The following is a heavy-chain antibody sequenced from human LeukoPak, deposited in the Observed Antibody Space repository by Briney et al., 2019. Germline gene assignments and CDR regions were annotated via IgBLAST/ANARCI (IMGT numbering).Heavy chain of an antibody. CDR1: GGSISSYY. Sequence: SSETLSLTCTVSGGSISSYYWSWIRQPPGKGLEWIGYIYYSGSTNYNPSLKSRVTISVDTSKNQFSLRLSSVTAADTAVYYCAKDQVSFCYRSCYSGSIDYWGQGTLVTVSS. J-gene: IGHJ4*02. CDR3: AKDQVSFCYRSCYSGSIDY. D-gene: IGHD2-15*01. CDR2: IYYSGST. V-gene: IGHV4-59*01.